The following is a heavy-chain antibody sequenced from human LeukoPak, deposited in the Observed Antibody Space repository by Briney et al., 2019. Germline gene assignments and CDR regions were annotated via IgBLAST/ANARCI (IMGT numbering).Heavy chain of an antibody. D-gene: IGHD3-10*01. CDR2: ISYDGSNK. V-gene: IGHV3-30-3*01. CDR1: GFTFSSYA. J-gene: IGHJ6*02. Sequence: PGRSLRLSCAASGFTFSSYAMHWVRQAPGKGLEWVAVISYDGSNKYYADSVKGRFTISRDNSKNTLYLQMNSLRAEDTAVYYCARDVTITMVRGAPRYYYYGMDVWGQGTTVTVSS. CDR3: ARDVTITMVRGAPRYYYYGMDV.